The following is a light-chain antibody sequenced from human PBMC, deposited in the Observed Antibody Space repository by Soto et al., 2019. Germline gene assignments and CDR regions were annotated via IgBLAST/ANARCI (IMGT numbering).Light chain of an antibody. Sequence: EIVLTQSPGTLSFSPGDRATLSCRASHSVSSVYLAWYQQKPGQAPRLLIFDASVRVPTTPARFSGSGSGTDFTLTISSLEPEDFAVYYCQQRSNWPPITFGQGTRLENK. CDR1: HSVSSVY. CDR3: QQRSNWPPIT. V-gene: IGKV3-11*01. CDR2: DAS. J-gene: IGKJ5*01.